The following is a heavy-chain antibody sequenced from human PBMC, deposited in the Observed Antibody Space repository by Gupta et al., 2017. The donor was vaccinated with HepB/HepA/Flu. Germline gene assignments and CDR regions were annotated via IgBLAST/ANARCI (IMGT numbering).Heavy chain of an antibody. CDR2: ISWNSDTI. D-gene: IGHD5/OR15-5a*01. V-gene: IGHV3-9*01. J-gene: IGHJ4*02. CDR3: AKSTSRRGAFDL. CDR1: GFPFDDCA. Sequence: EVQLVESGGGLAQPGKSLTLSCAASGFPFDDCAMPRVRQTPGKGLEWVSGISWNSDTIGYADSVEGRFTTSRDNAKDTLYLQMNSLRVEDTALYYCAKSTSRRGAFDLWGQGALVTVSS.